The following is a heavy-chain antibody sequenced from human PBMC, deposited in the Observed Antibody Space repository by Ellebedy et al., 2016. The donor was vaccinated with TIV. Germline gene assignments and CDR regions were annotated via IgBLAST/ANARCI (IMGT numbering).Heavy chain of an antibody. CDR3: TENGGGGSGTPDY. D-gene: IGHD1-26*01. J-gene: IGHJ4*02. CDR1: GFPFGTYA. V-gene: IGHV3-23*01. Sequence: PGGSLRLSCAASGFPFGTYAMSRVRQTPGRGLEWVSDISGNGVNSHYADSVKGRFTISRDNSKNTLYLQMNSLRAEDTAIYYCTENGGGGSGTPDYWGQGTLVTVSS. CDR2: ISGNGVNS.